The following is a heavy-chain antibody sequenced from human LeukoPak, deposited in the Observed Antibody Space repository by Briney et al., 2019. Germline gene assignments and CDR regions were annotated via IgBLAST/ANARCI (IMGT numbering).Heavy chain of an antibody. CDR2: IHSSGTT. Sequence: PSETLSLTCSVSGGSISGYCWTWIRQPAGKGLEWIGRIHSSGTTNYNPSLKSRVTISLDTSQNQFSLKVNSVTAADTAVYYCTRDRGGSNLDYWGQGVAVTVSS. CDR3: TRDRGGSNLDY. CDR1: GGSISGYC. V-gene: IGHV4-4*07. D-gene: IGHD6-13*01. J-gene: IGHJ4*02.